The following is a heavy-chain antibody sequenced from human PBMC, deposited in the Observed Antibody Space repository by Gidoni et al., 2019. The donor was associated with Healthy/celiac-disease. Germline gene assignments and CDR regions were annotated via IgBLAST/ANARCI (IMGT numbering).Heavy chain of an antibody. J-gene: IGHJ4*02. Sequence: QVQLQESGPGLVKPSETLSLTCTVSGGSISSYYWCWIRQPPGKGLEWIGYMYYSGSTNYNPSHKSGVTISVNTSKNQFSRKLSSVTGADTAGYYCASSKGAASTGTGFDYWGQGTLVTVSS. CDR3: ASSKGAASTGTGFDY. CDR1: GGSISSYY. CDR2: MYYSGST. V-gene: IGHV4-59*01. D-gene: IGHD1-1*01.